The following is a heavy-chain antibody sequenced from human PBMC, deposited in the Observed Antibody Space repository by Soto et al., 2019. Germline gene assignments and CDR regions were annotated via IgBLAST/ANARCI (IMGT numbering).Heavy chain of an antibody. V-gene: IGHV3-7*01. CDR2: IIKDGSKS. CDR1: GFSFPTFW. D-gene: IGHD3-9*01. CDR3: VRDYYRLVHSL. J-gene: IGHJ4*02. Sequence: EVQLVESGGGLVQPGGSLRLSCAASGFSFPTFWMSWVRQAPGKGLEWVANIIKDGSKSYYADSVKGRFTISRDNAKNSLFLQMNSLSVDATAVYYCVRDYYRLVHSLWGQGSLVTVSS.